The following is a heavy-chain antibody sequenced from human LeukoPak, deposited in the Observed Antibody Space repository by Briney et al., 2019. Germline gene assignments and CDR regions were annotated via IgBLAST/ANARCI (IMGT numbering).Heavy chain of an antibody. Sequence: GRSLRLSCAASGFTFDDYAMHWVRQAPDKGLEWVAVISYDGSNKYYADSVKGRFTISRDNSKNTLYLQMNSLRAEDTAVYYCARWHCSSTSCLIDYWGQGTLVTVSS. CDR2: ISYDGSNK. CDR3: ARWHCSSTSCLIDY. V-gene: IGHV3-30-3*01. J-gene: IGHJ4*02. D-gene: IGHD2-2*01. CDR1: GFTFDDYA.